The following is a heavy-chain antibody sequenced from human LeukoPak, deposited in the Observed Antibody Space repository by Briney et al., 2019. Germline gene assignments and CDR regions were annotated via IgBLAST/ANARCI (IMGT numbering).Heavy chain of an antibody. Sequence: ASVKVSCKASGYTFTDYYIHWVRQARGQGLEWMGWINPNSGGTNYAQKFQGRVTMTRDTSISTAYMELSRPRSDDTAVYYCARQLQVEGGYWGQGTLVTVSS. CDR3: ARQLQVEGGY. J-gene: IGHJ4*02. CDR2: INPNSGGT. CDR1: GYTFTDYY. D-gene: IGHD1-26*01. V-gene: IGHV1-2*02.